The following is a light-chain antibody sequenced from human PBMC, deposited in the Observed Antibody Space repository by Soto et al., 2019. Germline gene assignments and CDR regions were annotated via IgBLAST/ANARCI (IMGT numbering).Light chain of an antibody. V-gene: IGLV1-47*01. CDR1: SSNIGSNY. J-gene: IGLJ2*01. CDR2: RNI. Sequence: QSVLTQPPSASGTPGQRVTISCSGSSSNIGSNYVYWYQQLLGTAPKLLIFRNIQRPSGVPDRFSGSKSGTSASLAISGLRSEDEADYYCAAWDDSLSGVVFGGGTNLTVL. CDR3: AAWDDSLSGVV.